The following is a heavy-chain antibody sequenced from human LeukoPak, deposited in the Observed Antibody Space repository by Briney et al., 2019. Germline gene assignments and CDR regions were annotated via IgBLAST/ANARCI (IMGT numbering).Heavy chain of an antibody. Sequence: GGSLRLSCAASGFTFSSYGMHWVRQAPGKGLEWVAFIRYDGSNKYYADSVKGRFTISRDNSKNTLYLQMNSLRAEDTAVYYCAKEWGGFTMIVVAIDYWGQGTLVTVSS. CDR2: IRYDGSNK. CDR3: AKEWGGFTMIVVAIDY. J-gene: IGHJ4*02. CDR1: GFTFSSYG. V-gene: IGHV3-30*02. D-gene: IGHD3-22*01.